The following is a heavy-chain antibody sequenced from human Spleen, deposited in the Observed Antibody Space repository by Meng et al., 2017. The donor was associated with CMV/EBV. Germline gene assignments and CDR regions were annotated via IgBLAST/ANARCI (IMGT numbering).Heavy chain of an antibody. CDR1: GFTFSSYA. Sequence: GESLKISCAASGFTFSSYAMHWVRQAPGKGLEWVAVISYDGSNKYYADSVKGRFTISRDNSKNTLYLQMNSLRAEDTAVYYCARERATVTTGFDYWGQGTLVTVSS. CDR3: ARERATVTTGFDY. D-gene: IGHD4-11*01. V-gene: IGHV3-30-3*01. J-gene: IGHJ4*02. CDR2: ISYDGSNK.